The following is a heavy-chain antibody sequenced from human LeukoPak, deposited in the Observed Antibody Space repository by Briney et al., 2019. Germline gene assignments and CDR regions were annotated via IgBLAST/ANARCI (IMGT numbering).Heavy chain of an antibody. J-gene: IGHJ3*02. CDR3: ARDLRPYSGYDNLAFDI. D-gene: IGHD5-12*01. CDR2: ISSSGSYI. CDR1: GFTFSTYG. V-gene: IGHV3-21*01. Sequence: PGGSLRLSCAASGFTFSTYGMSWVRQAPGKGLEWVSSISSSGSYIYYADSVKGRFTISRDNAKNSLYLQMNSLRAEDTAVYYCARDLRPYSGYDNLAFDIWGQGTRVTVSS.